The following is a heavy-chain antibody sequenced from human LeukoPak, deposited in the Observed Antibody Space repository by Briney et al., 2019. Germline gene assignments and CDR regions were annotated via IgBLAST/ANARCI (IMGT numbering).Heavy chain of an antibody. D-gene: IGHD4-17*01. CDR1: RFAFSNYA. Sequence: GGSLRLSCAASRFAFSNYAMTWIRQAPEKGLEWVSSISADGGNIKYVDSAKGRFTISRNNSKGTLYLQMDSLRVEDTAVYYCGKDPNGDYIGAFDFWGQGTMVTVSS. CDR3: GKDPNGDYIGAFDF. CDR2: ISADGGNI. V-gene: IGHV3-23*01. J-gene: IGHJ3*01.